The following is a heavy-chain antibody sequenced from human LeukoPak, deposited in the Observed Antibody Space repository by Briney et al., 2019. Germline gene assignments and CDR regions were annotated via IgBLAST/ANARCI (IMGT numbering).Heavy chain of an antibody. CDR3: AKSDQRLPDY. CDR1: GFTFSTFG. CDR2: IRFDGSNE. V-gene: IGHV3-30*02. J-gene: IGHJ4*02. D-gene: IGHD2-2*01. Sequence: PGGSLRLSCAASGFTFSTFGMHWVRQAPGEGLEWVAFIRFDGSNEYYADSVKGRFTISRGNSKNTLYLQMNGLRAEDTAVYYCAKSDQRLPDYWGQGTLVTVSS.